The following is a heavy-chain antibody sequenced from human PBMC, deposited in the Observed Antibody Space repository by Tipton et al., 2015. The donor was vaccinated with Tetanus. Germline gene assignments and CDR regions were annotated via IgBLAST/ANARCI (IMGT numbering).Heavy chain of an antibody. D-gene: IGHD3-22*01. V-gene: IGHV4-30-2*01. J-gene: IGHJ4*02. CDR1: GDSISSAGYS. Sequence: TLSLTCAVSGDSISSAGYSWSWIRQPPGKGLEWIGFIYHNGGANYNPYLNSRVTISVDTSKNQFSLRLSSVTAADTAVYYCARDVRGYSYDDSGYYNPSYYFDLWGQGTLVTVSS. CDR3: ARDVRGYSYDDSGYYNPSYYFDL. CDR2: IYHNGGA.